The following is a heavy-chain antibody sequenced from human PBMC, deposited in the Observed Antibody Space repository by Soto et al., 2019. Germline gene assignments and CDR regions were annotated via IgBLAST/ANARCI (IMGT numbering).Heavy chain of an antibody. CDR1: GGSISSGGYS. CDR3: ARGKTTLSTYEY. Sequence: QLQLQESGSGLVKPSQTLSLTCAVSGGSISSGGYSWSWIRQPPGKGLEWIGYIYHSGSTYYNPARRRRVXXXVXXATNQFSRNLSSVIGADTGVYYCARGKTTLSTYEYWGQGTLVTVSS. CDR2: IYHSGST. J-gene: IGHJ4*02. D-gene: IGHD4-4*01. V-gene: IGHV4-30-2*01.